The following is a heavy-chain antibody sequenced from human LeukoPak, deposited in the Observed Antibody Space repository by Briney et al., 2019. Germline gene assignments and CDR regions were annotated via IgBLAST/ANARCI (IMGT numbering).Heavy chain of an antibody. V-gene: IGHV4-4*09. CDR1: GGSISSYY. J-gene: IGHJ4*02. CDR3: ARVAAAGTFVDY. CDR2: IYTSGST. D-gene: IGHD6-13*01. Sequence: EASETLSLTCTVSGGSISSYYWSWIRQPPGKGLEWIGYIYTSGSTNYNPSLKSRVTISVDTSKNQFSLKLSSVTAADTAVYYCARVAAAGTFVDYWGQGTLVTVSS.